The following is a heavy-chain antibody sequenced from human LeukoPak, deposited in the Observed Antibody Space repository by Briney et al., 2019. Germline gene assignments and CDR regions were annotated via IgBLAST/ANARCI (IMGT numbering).Heavy chain of an antibody. V-gene: IGHV5-51*01. CDR2: IYPGDSDT. CDR1: GYSFTTYW. Sequence: GESLKISCKGSGYSFTTYWIGWVRQMPGKGLEWVGIIYPGDSDTRYSPSFQGQVTISADKSISTAYQQWNSLKASDTAMYYCARLLGSGSYYNPLDYWGQGTLVTVSS. J-gene: IGHJ4*02. CDR3: ARLLGSGSYYNPLDY. D-gene: IGHD3-10*01.